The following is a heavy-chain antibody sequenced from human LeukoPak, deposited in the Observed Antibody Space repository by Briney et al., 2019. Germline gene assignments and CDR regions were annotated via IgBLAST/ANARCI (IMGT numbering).Heavy chain of an antibody. CDR2: ISGGDGST. D-gene: IGHD2-15*01. CDR1: GFTFTSYA. J-gene: IGHJ4*02. Sequence: GGSLRLSCAASGFTFTSYAMNWVRQAPGKGLEWVSAISGGDGSTYYADSVKGRFTISRDNSKNTLYLQMNSLRAEDAAVYYCAREVVSIPSYFDSWGQGTLVTVSS. V-gene: IGHV3-23*01. CDR3: AREVVSIPSYFDS.